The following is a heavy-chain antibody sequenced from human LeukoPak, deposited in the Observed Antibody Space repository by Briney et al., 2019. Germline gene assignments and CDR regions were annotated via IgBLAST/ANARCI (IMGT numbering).Heavy chain of an antibody. CDR2: IIPIFGIA. J-gene: IGHJ3*02. CDR1: GGTFSSYA. Sequence: GASVKVSRKASGGTFSSYAISWVRQAPGQGLEWMGRIIPIFGIANYAQKFQGRVTITADKSTSTAYMELSSLRSEDTAVYYCARGRDSSGYATDDAFDIWGQGTMVTVSS. V-gene: IGHV1-69*04. CDR3: ARGRDSSGYATDDAFDI. D-gene: IGHD3-22*01.